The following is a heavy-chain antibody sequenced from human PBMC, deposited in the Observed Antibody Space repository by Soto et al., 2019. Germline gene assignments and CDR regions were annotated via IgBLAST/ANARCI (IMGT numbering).Heavy chain of an antibody. CDR2: INHSGST. J-gene: IGHJ6*02. D-gene: IGHD3-10*01. Sequence: PSETLSLTCAVYGGSFSGYYWSWIRQPPGKGLEWIGEINHSGSTNYNPSLKSRVTISVDTSKNQFSLKLSSVTAADTAVYYCARGLNLVWLGTFGKLGIDVWGQGTTVTVS. V-gene: IGHV4-34*01. CDR1: GGSFSGYY. CDR3: ARGLNLVWLGTFGKLGIDV.